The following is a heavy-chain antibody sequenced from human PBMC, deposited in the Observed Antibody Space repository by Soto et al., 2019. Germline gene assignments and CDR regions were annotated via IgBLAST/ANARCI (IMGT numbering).Heavy chain of an antibody. J-gene: IGHJ4*02. CDR3: AKGLIAAAGTPSYFDY. CDR2: ISYDGSNK. CDR1: GFSFNSYG. Sequence: QVQLVESGGGVVQPGRSLSLSCAASGFSFNSYGMHWVRQAPGKGLEWVAVISYDGSNKYYADSVKGRFTISRDNSKNTLYLQMNSLKAEDTAVYYCAKGLIAAAGTPSYFDYWGQGTLVTVSS. D-gene: IGHD6-13*01. V-gene: IGHV3-30*18.